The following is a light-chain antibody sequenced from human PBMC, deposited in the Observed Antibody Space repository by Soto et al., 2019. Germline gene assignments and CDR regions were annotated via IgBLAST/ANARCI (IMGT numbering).Light chain of an antibody. CDR2: DTS. CDR1: QSLSNF. V-gene: IGKV3-11*01. CDR3: QQRGNSWT. J-gene: IGKJ1*01. Sequence: EIVLIQSPATLSLSPGERATLSCRASQSLSNFLVWYQQKPGQAPRLLIYDTSNRATGIPDRFSGSGSGTDFTLTISSLEPEDSAVYYCQQRGNSWTFGQGTKVEIK.